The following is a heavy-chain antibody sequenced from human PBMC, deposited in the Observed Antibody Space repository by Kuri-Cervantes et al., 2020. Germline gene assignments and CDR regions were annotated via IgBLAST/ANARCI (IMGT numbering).Heavy chain of an antibody. D-gene: IGHD6-19*01. CDR1: GGSFSGYY. CDR3: ATSVQWLAPFDY. CDR2: IYYSGST. V-gene: IGHV4-59*01. J-gene: IGHJ4*02. Sequence: ESLKISCAVYGGSFSGYYWSWIRQPPGKGLEWIGYIYYSGSTNYNPSLKSRVTISVDMSKNQFSLRLNSVTATDTAVYYCATSVQWLAPFDYWGQGTLVTVSS.